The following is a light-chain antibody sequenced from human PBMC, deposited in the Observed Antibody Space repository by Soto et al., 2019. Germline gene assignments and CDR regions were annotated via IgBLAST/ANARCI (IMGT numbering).Light chain of an antibody. Sequence: QSVGTQPPSVSAAPGQKVTISCSGSSSNIGGNSVSWYQQLPGTAPKLLIYDDNKRPSGIPDRFSGSKSGTSATLGITGFQTGDEADYYCGSWDSSLSAYVFGTGTKVTV. J-gene: IGLJ1*01. CDR3: GSWDSSLSAYV. V-gene: IGLV1-51*01. CDR1: SSNIGGNS. CDR2: DDN.